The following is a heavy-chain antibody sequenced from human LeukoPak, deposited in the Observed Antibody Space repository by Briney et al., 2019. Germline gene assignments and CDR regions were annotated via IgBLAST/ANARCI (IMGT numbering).Heavy chain of an antibody. J-gene: IGHJ4*02. V-gene: IGHV3-33*08. D-gene: IGHD3-3*01. CDR2: IWYDGSNK. CDR1: GFTFSNYA. CDR3: ARGSGYYDFWSGYYRAYYFDY. Sequence: GGSLRLSCAASGFTFSNYAMNWVRQAPGKGLEWVAVIWYDGSNKYYADSVKGRFTISRDNSKNTLYLQMSSLRAEDTAVYYCARGSGYYDFWSGYYRAYYFDYWGQGTLVTVSS.